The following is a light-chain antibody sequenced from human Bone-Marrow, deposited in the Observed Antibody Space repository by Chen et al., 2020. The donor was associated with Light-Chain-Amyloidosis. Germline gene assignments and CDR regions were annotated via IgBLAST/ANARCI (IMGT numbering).Light chain of an antibody. Sequence: SSELTQPPSVSVPPGQTARLTPSGADLPTKYPSWSLLKPGQAPVLVIHRDTERPSGISERFSGSSSGTTATLTISGVQAEDEANYHCQSADSSGTYEVIFSGGTKLTFL. V-gene: IGLV3-25*03. J-gene: IGLJ2*01. CDR2: RDT. CDR3: QSADSSGTYEVI. CDR1: DLPTKY.